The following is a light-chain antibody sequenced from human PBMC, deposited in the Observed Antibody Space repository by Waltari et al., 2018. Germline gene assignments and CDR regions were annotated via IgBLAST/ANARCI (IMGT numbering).Light chain of an antibody. V-gene: IGKV3-11*01. CDR3: QQRSNVLT. CDR1: QSVSSY. J-gene: IGKJ4*01. CDR2: DAC. Sequence: EIVLTQSPATLSLSPGERATLSCRASQSVSSYLAWYQQKPGQAPRLLIYDACNRATGIPARVSGSGSGTDFTLTISSLEPEDFAVYYCQQRSNVLTFGGGTKVEIK.